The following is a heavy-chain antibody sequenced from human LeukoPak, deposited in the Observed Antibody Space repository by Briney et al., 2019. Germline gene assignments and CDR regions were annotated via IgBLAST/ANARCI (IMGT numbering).Heavy chain of an antibody. Sequence: PGGSLRLSCAASGFTFSSYSMNWVRQAPGKGLEWVSSISSSSSYIYYADSVKGRFTISRDNSKNTLFLQMNSLRAEDTAVFYCTTSPSFDSSSYALNYWGQGTPVTVSS. V-gene: IGHV3-21*04. D-gene: IGHD6-13*01. CDR2: ISSSSSYI. CDR3: TTSPSFDSSSYALNY. J-gene: IGHJ4*02. CDR1: GFTFSSYS.